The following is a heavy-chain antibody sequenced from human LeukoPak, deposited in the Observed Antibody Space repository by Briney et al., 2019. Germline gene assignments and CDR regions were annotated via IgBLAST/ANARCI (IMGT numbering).Heavy chain of an antibody. Sequence: GGSLRLSCAASGFTFSSYSMNWVRQAPGKGLEWVSSISSSSSYIYYADSVKGRFTISRDNAKNSLYLQMNSLRAEDTAVYYCARDPAGVVVPAAMVWGQGTLVTVSS. CDR2: ISSSSSYI. J-gene: IGHJ4*02. D-gene: IGHD2-2*01. CDR1: GFTFSSYS. CDR3: ARDPAGVVVPAAMV. V-gene: IGHV3-21*01.